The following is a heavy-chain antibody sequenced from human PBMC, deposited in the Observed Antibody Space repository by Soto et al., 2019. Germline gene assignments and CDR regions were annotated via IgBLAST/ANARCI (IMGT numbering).Heavy chain of an antibody. V-gene: IGHV1-46*03. CDR3: ASSTYYYDSSGSY. CDR1: GYTFTNQY. CDR2: INPLGGST. D-gene: IGHD3-22*01. J-gene: IGHJ4*02. Sequence: QVQLVQSGPEVKKPGASVKVSCKASGYTFTNQYMHWVRQAPGQGLEWMGIINPLGGSTNYAEKLQGRVTMNRDTSNSPVYMELSSLRFEDTAVYYCASSTYYYDSSGSYWGQGTLVTVSS.